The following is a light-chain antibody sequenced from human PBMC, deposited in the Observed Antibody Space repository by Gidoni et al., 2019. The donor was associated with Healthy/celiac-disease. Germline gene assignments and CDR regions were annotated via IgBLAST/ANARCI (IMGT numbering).Light chain of an antibody. CDR3: QQSYSTPFT. V-gene: IGKV1-39*01. J-gene: IGKJ3*01. CDR2: AAS. Sequence: DIQMTQSPSSLSASVGDRVTITCRASQSISSYLNWYQQKPGKAPKLLIYAASSLQSGVPSRFSGSGSGTDFTLTISRLQPEDVATYYCQQSYSTPFTFGPGTKVEIK. CDR1: QSISSY.